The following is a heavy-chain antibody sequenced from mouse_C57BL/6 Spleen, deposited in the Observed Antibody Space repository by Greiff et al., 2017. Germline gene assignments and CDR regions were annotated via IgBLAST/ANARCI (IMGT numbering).Heavy chain of an antibody. J-gene: IGHJ4*01. V-gene: IGHV1-69*01. CDR2: IDPSDSYT. Sequence: QVQLQQPGAELVLPGASVKLSCKASGYTFTSYWMHWVKQRPGQGLEWIGEIDPSDSYTTSNQKFQGKSTLTVDKSSSTAYMQLSSLTSEDSAVYYCARTHGSSPRGAMDYWGQGTSVTVS. CDR1: GYTFTSYW. D-gene: IGHD1-1*01. CDR3: ARTHGSSPRGAMDY.